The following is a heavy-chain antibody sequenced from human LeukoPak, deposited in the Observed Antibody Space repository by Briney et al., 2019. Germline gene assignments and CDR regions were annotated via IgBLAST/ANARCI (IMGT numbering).Heavy chain of an antibody. Sequence: GGSLRLPCAASGFTFTTYGIHWVRQAPAKGLEWVAFIRYDGSSKYYADFVKGRFTISRDSSKNTLYLQMNSLRPVDTAVYYCAKDSCSGGRCYSSPYDAFDVWGQGTMVTVSS. CDR1: GFTFTTYG. CDR3: AKDSCSGGRCYSSPYDAFDV. J-gene: IGHJ3*01. CDR2: IRYDGSSK. V-gene: IGHV3-30*02. D-gene: IGHD2-15*01.